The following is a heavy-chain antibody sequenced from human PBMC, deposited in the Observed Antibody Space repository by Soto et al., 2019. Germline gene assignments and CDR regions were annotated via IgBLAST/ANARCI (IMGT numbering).Heavy chain of an antibody. J-gene: IGHJ4*02. V-gene: IGHV1-46*03. CDR3: ASGKQLVPFHLDY. Sequence: ASVKVSCKASGSPLTTSYLHWVRQAPGQGLEWMGIINPSGGSTSYAQKFQGRVTMTRDTSTSTVYMELSSLRSEDTAVYYCASGKQLVPFHLDYWGQGTLVTVSS. CDR1: GSPLTTSY. D-gene: IGHD6-13*01. CDR2: INPSGGST.